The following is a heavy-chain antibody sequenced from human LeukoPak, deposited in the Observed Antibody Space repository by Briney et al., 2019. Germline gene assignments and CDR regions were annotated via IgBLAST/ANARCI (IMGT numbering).Heavy chain of an antibody. CDR2: IYYSGST. J-gene: IGHJ3*02. CDR1: GGSISSYY. CDR3: ARDRRYFDWLWAGGAFDI. Sequence: QSSETLSLTCTVSGGSISSYYWSWIRQPPGKGLEWIGYIYYSGSTNYNPSLKSRVTISVDTSKNQFSLKLSSVTAADTAVYYCARDRRYFDWLWAGGAFDIWGQGTMVTVSS. V-gene: IGHV4-59*01. D-gene: IGHD3-9*01.